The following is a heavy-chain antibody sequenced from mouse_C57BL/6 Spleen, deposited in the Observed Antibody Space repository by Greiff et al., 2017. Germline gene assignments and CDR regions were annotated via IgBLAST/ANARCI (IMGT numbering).Heavy chain of an antibody. Sequence: VQLQQPGAELVRPGASVKVSCKASGYTFTSYWMHWVKQRPGQGLEWIGRIHPSDSDTNYTQKFKGKATLTVDKSSNTASLQLSSLTSEDSAGYYCDGGGYWYFDVWGTGTTVTVSS. CDR1: GYTFTSYW. CDR3: DGGGYWYFDV. CDR2: IHPSDSDT. V-gene: IGHV1-74*01. J-gene: IGHJ1*03.